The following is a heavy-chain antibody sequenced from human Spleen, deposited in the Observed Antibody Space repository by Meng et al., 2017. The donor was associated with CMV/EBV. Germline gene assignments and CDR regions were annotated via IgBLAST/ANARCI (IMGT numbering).Heavy chain of an antibody. CDR2: IDWSGANT. J-gene: IGHJ4*02. V-gene: IGHV3-20*04. CDR3: VRHGIVVGDF. Sequence: GESLKISCAASGFTFDDHGMSWVRQAPGKGLEWVSAIDWSGANTGYADSVKGRFTISRDNAKNSLYLQMNSLRVEDTALYYCVRHGIVVGDFWGQGTLVTVSS. CDR1: GFTFDDHG. D-gene: IGHD3-22*01.